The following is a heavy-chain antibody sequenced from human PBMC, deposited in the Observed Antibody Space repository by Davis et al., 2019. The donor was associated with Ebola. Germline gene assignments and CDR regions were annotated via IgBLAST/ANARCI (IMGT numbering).Heavy chain of an antibody. D-gene: IGHD1-26*01. CDR3: ARAPLAGRYFDC. V-gene: IGHV3-11*04. Sequence: GESPKLPCAASGFTFSAFHMSWIRQAPGKGLEWISFISGSGSPTYYSEALQGRFTISRDNAKNTVILQMNSLRAEDTAVYYCARAPLAGRYFDCWGQGTHVTVSS. J-gene: IGHJ4*02. CDR1: GFTFSAFH. CDR2: ISGSGSPT.